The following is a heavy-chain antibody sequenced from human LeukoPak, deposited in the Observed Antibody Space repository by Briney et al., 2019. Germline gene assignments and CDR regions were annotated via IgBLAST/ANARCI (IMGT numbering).Heavy chain of an antibody. CDR2: ISAYNGNT. Sequence: ASVKVSCKASGYTFTSYGISWVQQAPGQGLEWMGWISAYNGNTNYAQKLQGRVTMTTDTSTSTAYMELRSLRSDDTAVYYCARFYCSSTSCYVGWFDPWGQGTLVTVSS. J-gene: IGHJ5*02. CDR1: GYTFTSYG. CDR3: ARFYCSSTSCYVGWFDP. D-gene: IGHD2-2*01. V-gene: IGHV1-18*04.